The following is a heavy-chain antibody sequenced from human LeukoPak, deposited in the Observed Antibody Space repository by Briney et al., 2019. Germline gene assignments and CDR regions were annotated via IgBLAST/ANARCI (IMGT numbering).Heavy chain of an antibody. D-gene: IGHD2-15*01. V-gene: IGHV1-18*04. Sequence: ASVKVSCKASGYTFTSYGISWVRQAPGQGLEWMGWINAYNGSTNYAQKHQGRVTMTTDTSTSTAYMELRSLISDDTAVYYCARERNLVVVAATPWEDDYWGQGTLVTVSS. CDR1: GYTFTSYG. J-gene: IGHJ4*02. CDR2: INAYNGST. CDR3: ARERNLVVVAATPWEDDY.